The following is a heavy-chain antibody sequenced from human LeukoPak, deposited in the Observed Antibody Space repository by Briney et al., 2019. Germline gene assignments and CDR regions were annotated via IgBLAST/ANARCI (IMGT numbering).Heavy chain of an antibody. CDR1: GYTFTSYG. CDR2: ISAYNGNT. Sequence: ASVKVSCKASGYTFTSYGISWVRQAPGQGLEWMGWISAYNGNTNYAQKLQGRVTMTTDTSTSTAYMELRSLRSDDTAVYYCARSKWLQDYYYYGMDVWGQGTTVTVSS. CDR3: ARSKWLQDYYYYGMDV. D-gene: IGHD5-12*01. J-gene: IGHJ6*02. V-gene: IGHV1-18*01.